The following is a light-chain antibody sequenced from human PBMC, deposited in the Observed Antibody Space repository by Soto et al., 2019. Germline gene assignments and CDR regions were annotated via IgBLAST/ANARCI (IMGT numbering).Light chain of an antibody. CDR3: SSYAGSNTPYV. CDR2: EVI. J-gene: IGLJ1*01. CDR1: SSDFGGYNY. V-gene: IGLV2-8*01. Sequence: SVLTQPPSASGSPGQSVTISSTGTSSDFGGYNYVSWYQQHPGKAPKLLIYEVIRRPSGVPDRFSASRSGNTASLTVSGLQAEDEADYYCSSYAGSNTPYVFGTGTKVTVL.